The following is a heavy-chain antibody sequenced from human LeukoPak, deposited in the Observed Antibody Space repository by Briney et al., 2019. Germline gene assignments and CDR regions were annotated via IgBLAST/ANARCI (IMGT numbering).Heavy chain of an antibody. CDR1: GFTFSSYE. V-gene: IGHV3-21*05. J-gene: IGHJ4*02. CDR2: ISSSSSYI. CDR3: ARGAYYDILTGYPGPPFDY. D-gene: IGHD3-9*01. Sequence: GGSLRLSCAASGFTFSSYEMNWIRQAPGKGLEWVSYISSSSSYIYYADSVKGRFTISRDNAKNSLYLQMNSLRAEDTAVYYCARGAYYDILTGYPGPPFDYWGQGTLVTVSS.